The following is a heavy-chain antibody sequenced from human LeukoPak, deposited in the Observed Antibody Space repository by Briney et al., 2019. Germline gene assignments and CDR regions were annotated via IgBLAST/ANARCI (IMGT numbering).Heavy chain of an antibody. CDR1: GVTFSSYG. D-gene: IGHD2-15*01. V-gene: IGHV3-33*01. Sequence: GGSLRLSCAASGVTFSSYGMHWVRQAPGKGLEWVAVIWYDGSSKYYADSVKGRFTISRDNSKNTLYLQMNSLRAEDTAVYYCARDYCSGGSCYRGWFDPWGQGTLVTVSS. CDR3: ARDYCSGGSCYRGWFDP. CDR2: IWYDGSSK. J-gene: IGHJ5*02.